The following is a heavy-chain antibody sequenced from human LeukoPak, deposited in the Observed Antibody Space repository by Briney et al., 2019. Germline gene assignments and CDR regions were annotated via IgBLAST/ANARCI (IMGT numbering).Heavy chain of an antibody. Sequence: SETLSLTCTVSGGSISSYYWSWIRQPPGKGLEWIGYIYYSGSTNYNPSLKSRVTISVDTSKNQFSLKLSSVTAADTAVYYCAREMVRGRGDYYYYYMDVWGKGTTVTVSS. CDR1: GGSISSYY. CDR2: IYYSGST. CDR3: AREMVRGRGDYYYYYMDV. J-gene: IGHJ6*03. D-gene: IGHD3-10*01. V-gene: IGHV4-59*12.